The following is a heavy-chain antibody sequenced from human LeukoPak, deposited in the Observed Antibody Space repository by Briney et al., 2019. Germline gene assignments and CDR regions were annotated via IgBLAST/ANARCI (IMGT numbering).Heavy chain of an antibody. J-gene: IGHJ3*02. CDR3: ARLLTGDPFDI. CDR2: IIPIFGTA. CDR1: GGTFSSYA. D-gene: IGHD7-27*01. Sequence: SVKVSCKASGGTFSSYAISWVRQAPGQGLEWMGGIIPIFGTANYAQKFQGRVTIATDESTGTAYMELSSLRSEDTAVYYCARLLTGDPFDIWGQGTMVTVSS. V-gene: IGHV1-69*05.